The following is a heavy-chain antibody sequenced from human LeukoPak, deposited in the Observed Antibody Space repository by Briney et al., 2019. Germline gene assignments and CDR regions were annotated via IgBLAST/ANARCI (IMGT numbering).Heavy chain of an antibody. J-gene: IGHJ5*02. Sequence: GGSLRLSCAASGITFSRFWTSWVRQAPGKGLQWVANINQDGSEKHYVDSVKGRFTISRDNAENSLYLQMNSLRAEDTAVYYCARERYSSSWYGGKRWFDPWGQGTLVTVSS. V-gene: IGHV3-7*03. CDR3: ARERYSSSWYGGKRWFDP. D-gene: IGHD6-13*01. CDR1: GITFSRFW. CDR2: INQDGSEK.